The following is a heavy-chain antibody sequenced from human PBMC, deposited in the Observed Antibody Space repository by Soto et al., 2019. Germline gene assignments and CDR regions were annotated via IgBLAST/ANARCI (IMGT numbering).Heavy chain of an antibody. CDR2: IYYSGST. Sequence: SETLSLTCTVSGGSISSSSYYWGWIRQPPGKGLEWIGSIYYSGSTYYNPSLKSRVTISVDTSKNQFSLKLSSVTAADTAVYYCARLPYTDCGGDCYYFDYWGQGTLVTVSS. CDR3: ARLPYTDCGGDCYYFDY. J-gene: IGHJ4*02. D-gene: IGHD2-21*02. CDR1: GGSISSSSYY. V-gene: IGHV4-39*01.